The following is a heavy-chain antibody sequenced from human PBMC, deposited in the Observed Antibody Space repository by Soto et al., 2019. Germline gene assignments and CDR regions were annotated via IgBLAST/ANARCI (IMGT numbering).Heavy chain of an antibody. D-gene: IGHD2-21*02. J-gene: IGHJ6*02. Sequence: QITLKESGPTLVKPTQTLTLTCTFSGFSLNTGGVGVGWIRQAPGKAPEWLGLIYWDGDKRYSPSLRSRLTITKESPKDAVVLTMTNMGPVDTDIYHCVQSRWGGDFLQSYSSQWYYGVDVWGQGTTVTVSS. CDR2: IYWDGDK. CDR1: GFSLNTGGVG. CDR3: VQSRWGGDFLQSYSSQWYYGVDV. V-gene: IGHV2-5*02.